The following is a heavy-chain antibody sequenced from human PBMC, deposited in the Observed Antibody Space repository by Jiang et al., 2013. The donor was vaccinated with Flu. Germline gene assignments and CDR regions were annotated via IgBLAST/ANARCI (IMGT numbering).Heavy chain of an antibody. CDR1: GFTFNGFG. D-gene: IGHD3-10*01. V-gene: IGHV3-33*06. Sequence: VQLLESGGGVVQPGRSLRLSCAASGFTFNGFGMHWVRQAPGKGLEWVAVIWYDGSSKYYADSVKGRFTISRDNSKNTLYLQLNSLRAEDTAVYYCAKDGTRSATLIQGSDYVDYWGQGTLVTVSS. CDR2: IWYDGSSK. CDR3: AKDGTRSATLIQGSDYVDY. J-gene: IGHJ4*02.